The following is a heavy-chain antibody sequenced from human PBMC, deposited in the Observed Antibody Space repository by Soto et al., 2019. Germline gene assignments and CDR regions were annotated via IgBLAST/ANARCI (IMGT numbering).Heavy chain of an antibody. D-gene: IGHD4-17*01. Sequence: ASVKVSCKASGYTCASYGISLVRQAPGQGLEWMGIINPSGGSTSYAQKFQGRVTMTRDTSTSTVYMELSSLRSEDTAVYYCARSTVTTPFYYWGQGTLVTVSS. V-gene: IGHV1-46*03. J-gene: IGHJ4*02. CDR3: ARSTVTTPFYY. CDR2: INPSGGST. CDR1: GYTCASYG.